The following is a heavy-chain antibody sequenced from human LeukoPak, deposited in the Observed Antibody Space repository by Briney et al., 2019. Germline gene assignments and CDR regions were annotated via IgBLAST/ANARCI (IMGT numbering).Heavy chain of an antibody. D-gene: IGHD1-7*01. CDR3: ARVPSLNWNYALDY. V-gene: IGHV1-69*04. J-gene: IGHJ4*02. CDR1: GGTFSSYA. Sequence: GSSVEVSCKASGGTFSSYAISWVRQAPGQGLEWMGRIIPILGIANYAQKFQGRVTITADKSTSTAYMELSSLRSEDTAVYYCARVPSLNWNYALDYWGQGTLVTVSS. CDR2: IIPILGIA.